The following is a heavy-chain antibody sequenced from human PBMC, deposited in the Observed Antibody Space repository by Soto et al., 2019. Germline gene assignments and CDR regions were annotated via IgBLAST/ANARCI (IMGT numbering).Heavy chain of an antibody. V-gene: IGHV4-39*02. CDR1: GGSISSSSYY. J-gene: IGHJ4*02. CDR3: AREDSIIIPAVSDF. Sequence: SETLSLTCTVSGGSISSSSYYWGWIRQPPGKGLEWIGSIYYSGSTYYNPSLKSRVTISVDTSKNQFSLKLSSVTAADTAVYYCAREDSIIIPAVSDFWGQGTLVTVS. CDR2: IYYSGST. D-gene: IGHD2-2*01.